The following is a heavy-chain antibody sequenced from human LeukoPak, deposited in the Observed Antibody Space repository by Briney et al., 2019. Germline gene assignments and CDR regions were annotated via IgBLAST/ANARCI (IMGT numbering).Heavy chain of an antibody. Sequence: GGSLRLSCAASGFTFSSYWMYWVRQPPEKGLLWVSRINSDGSSTIYADSVKGRFTTSRDNAKNTLYLQMNSLRAEDTAVYYCVRIGIQGFDYWGQGTLVTVSS. D-gene: IGHD1-14*01. CDR1: GFTFSSYW. J-gene: IGHJ4*02. CDR3: VRIGIQGFDY. CDR2: INSDGSST. V-gene: IGHV3-74*01.